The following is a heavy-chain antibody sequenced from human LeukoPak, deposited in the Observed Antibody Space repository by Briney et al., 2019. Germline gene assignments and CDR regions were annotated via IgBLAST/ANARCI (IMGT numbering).Heavy chain of an antibody. CDR1: GFTFNSYW. Sequence: GGSLRLSCAASGFTFNSYWMHWVRQAPGKGLVWVSQINNDGSTTRYADSVKGRFTISRDNAENTLYLQMSSLRAEDAAVHYCARGYSSSWYNWLDPWGQGTLVTVSS. D-gene: IGHD6-13*01. CDR3: ARGYSSSWYNWLDP. J-gene: IGHJ5*02. V-gene: IGHV3-74*01. CDR2: INNDGSTT.